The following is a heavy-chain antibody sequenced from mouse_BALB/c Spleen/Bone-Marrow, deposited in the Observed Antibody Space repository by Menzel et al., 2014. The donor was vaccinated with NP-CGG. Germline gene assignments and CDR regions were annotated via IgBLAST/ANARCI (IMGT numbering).Heavy chain of an antibody. V-gene: IGHV2-6-4*01. Sequence: VKVVESGPGLVAPSQSLSITCTVSGFSLSRYSVHWFRQPPGKGPEWLGMIWGGGSTDYNSALKSRLSISKDNSKSQVFLKMNSLQTDDTAMYYCARNSGTWGFDYWGQGTTLTVSS. CDR1: GFSLSRYS. CDR3: ARNSGTWGFDY. J-gene: IGHJ2*01. CDR2: IWGGGST. D-gene: IGHD3-2*02.